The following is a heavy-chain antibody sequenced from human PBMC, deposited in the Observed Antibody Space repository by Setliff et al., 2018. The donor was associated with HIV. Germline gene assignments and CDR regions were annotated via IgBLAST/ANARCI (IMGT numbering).Heavy chain of an antibody. V-gene: IGHV3-7*01. J-gene: IGHJ1*01. CDR1: GFRFSNFW. D-gene: IGHD1-26*01. CDR3: VRDGSSSGSFYPEYFQY. Sequence: GGSLRLSCVTSGFRFSNFWMNWVRQAPGKRLEWVANIKHDGSEKHSADSVEGRFTISRDNAKNSLYLQMHSLRAEDTAVYYCVRDGSSSGSFYPEYFQYWGQGTLVTVSS. CDR2: IKHDGSEK.